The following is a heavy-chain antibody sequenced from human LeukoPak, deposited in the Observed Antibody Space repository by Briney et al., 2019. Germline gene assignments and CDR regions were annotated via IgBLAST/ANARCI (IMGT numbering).Heavy chain of an antibody. J-gene: IGHJ4*02. CDR1: GFIFSSYG. CDR3: AREDHSNSIY. V-gene: IGHV3-33*01. D-gene: IGHD4-23*01. CDR2: IWYDGSNK. Sequence: GRSLRLSCAASGFIFSSYGMNWVRQAPGKGLEWVAFIWYDGSNKYYVESVKGRFTISRDNAKNSLYLQMNSLRAEDTAVYYCAREDHSNSIYWGQGTLVTVSS.